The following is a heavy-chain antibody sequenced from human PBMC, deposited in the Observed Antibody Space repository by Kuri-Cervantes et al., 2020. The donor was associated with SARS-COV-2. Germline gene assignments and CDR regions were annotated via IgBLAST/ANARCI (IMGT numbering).Heavy chain of an antibody. J-gene: IGHJ5*02. Sequence: ASVKVSCKASGYTFTGYYMHWVRQAPGQGLEWMGRINPNSGGTNYAQKFQGRVTITADKSTSTAYMELSSLRSEDTAVYYCAASRKIDYDILTGYYPGLYNWFDPWGQGTLVTVSS. CDR2: INPNSGGT. CDR3: AASRKIDYDILTGYYPGLYNWFDP. CDR1: GYTFTGYY. V-gene: IGHV1-2*06. D-gene: IGHD3-9*01.